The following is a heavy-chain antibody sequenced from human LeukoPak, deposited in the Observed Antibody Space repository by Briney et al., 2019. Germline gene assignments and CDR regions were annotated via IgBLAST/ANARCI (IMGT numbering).Heavy chain of an antibody. J-gene: IGHJ4*02. D-gene: IGHD5-12*01. CDR3: AKDDAWLRFGE. CDR1: GFTFSSYE. V-gene: IGHV3-23*01. Sequence: GGSLRLSCAASGFTFSSYEMNWVRQAPGKGLEWVSGISPSGDITYYADSVKGRFTISRDNSKNTLYLEVISLAAEDTAVYYCAKDDAWLRFGEWSQGTLVTVSS. CDR2: ISPSGDIT.